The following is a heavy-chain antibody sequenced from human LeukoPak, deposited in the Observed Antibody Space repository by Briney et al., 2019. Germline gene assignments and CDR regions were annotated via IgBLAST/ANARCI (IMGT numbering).Heavy chain of an antibody. V-gene: IGHV4-30-4*01. J-gene: IGHJ4*02. D-gene: IGHD3-10*01. Sequence: PSETLSLTCTVSGGSISSGDYYWSWIRQPPGKGLEWIGYIYSSGSTYYTPSLKSRVTISVDTSKNQFSLKLSSVTAADTAVYYCALYGSGSYNFDYWGQGTLVTVSS. CDR3: ALYGSGSYNFDY. CDR1: GGSISSGDYY. CDR2: IYSSGST.